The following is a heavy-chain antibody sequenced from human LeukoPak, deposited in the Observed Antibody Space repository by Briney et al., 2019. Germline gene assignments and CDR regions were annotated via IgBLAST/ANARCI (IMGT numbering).Heavy chain of an antibody. J-gene: IGHJ3*02. CDR3: AKVSLYPLDALDI. V-gene: IGHV3-30*18. Sequence: PGGSLRLSCAASGFTFSSYGMHWVRQAPGKGLEWVAVISYDGSNKYYADSVKGRFTISRDNSKNTLYLQMNSLRAEDTAVYYCAKVSLYPLDALDIWGQGTMVTVSS. D-gene: IGHD2-2*02. CDR1: GFTFSSYG. CDR2: ISYDGSNK.